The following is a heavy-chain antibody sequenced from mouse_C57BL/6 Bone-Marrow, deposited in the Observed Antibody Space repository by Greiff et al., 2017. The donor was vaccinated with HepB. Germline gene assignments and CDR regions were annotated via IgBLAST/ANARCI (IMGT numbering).Heavy chain of an antibody. D-gene: IGHD2-12*01. V-gene: IGHV1-64*01. J-gene: IGHJ2*01. CDR2: IHPNSGST. CDR1: GYTFTSYW. CDR3: AREYYTLDY. Sequence: QVQLQQPGAELVKPGASVKLSCKASGYTFTSYWMHWVKQRPGQGLEWIGMIHPNSGSTNYNEKFKSKATLTVDKSSSTAYIQLSSLTSEDSAVYYCAREYYTLDYWGQGTTLTVSS.